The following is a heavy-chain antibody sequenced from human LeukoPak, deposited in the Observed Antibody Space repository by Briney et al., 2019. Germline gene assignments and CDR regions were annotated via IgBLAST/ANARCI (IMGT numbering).Heavy chain of an antibody. CDR3: AGDAVLMVYVIDY. Sequence: GGSLRLSCAASGFTFSSYSMNWVRQAPGKGLEWVSYISLSSSTIYYADSVKGRFTISRDNAKNSLYLQMNSLRAEDTAVYYCAGDAVLMVYVIDYWGQGTLVTVSS. V-gene: IGHV3-48*01. CDR1: GFTFSSYS. D-gene: IGHD2-8*01. CDR2: ISLSSSTI. J-gene: IGHJ4*02.